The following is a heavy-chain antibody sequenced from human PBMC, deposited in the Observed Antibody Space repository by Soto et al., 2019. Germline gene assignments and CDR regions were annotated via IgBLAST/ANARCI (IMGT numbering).Heavy chain of an antibody. CDR1: GFTFTNYA. CDR3: AREVGAPSGWLDP. CDR2: ISASGGLK. Sequence: LRLSFAASGFTFTNYAMTWVRQTPGKGLEWVSGISASGGLKYYADSVQGRFTVSRDNSKNILYLQMDNLGDGDTALYYCAREVGAPSGWLDPWGQGTQVTVS. V-gene: IGHV3-23*01. D-gene: IGHD1-26*01. J-gene: IGHJ5*02.